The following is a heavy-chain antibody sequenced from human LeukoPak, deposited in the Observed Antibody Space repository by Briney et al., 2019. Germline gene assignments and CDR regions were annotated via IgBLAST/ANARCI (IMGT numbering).Heavy chain of an antibody. V-gene: IGHV3-7*01. D-gene: IGHD6-19*01. J-gene: IGHJ4*02. CDR2: IKQDGSEK. CDR1: GFTISSYW. CDR3: AREKAVAGTYFDY. Sequence: AGTLSLSCAASGFTISSYWMSWVRQAPGKGLEWVANIKQDGSEKYYVDPVKGRFTISRDNAKNSLYLQMNSLRAEDTAVYYCAREKAVAGTYFDYWGQGTLVTVSS.